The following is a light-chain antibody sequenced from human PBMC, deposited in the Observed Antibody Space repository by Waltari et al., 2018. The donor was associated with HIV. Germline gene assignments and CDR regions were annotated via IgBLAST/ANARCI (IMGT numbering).Light chain of an antibody. J-gene: IGLJ2*01. V-gene: IGLV1-40*01. Sequence: QSILTQPPSVSGAPGQGVTISCTGNTSNIGAGYEVHWYQHLPGIAPKLLRDGNINRPSGVPERFSGSKSGMSVFLAITGLQVEDEADYYCQSYDSSLSGYVVFGGGTKLTVL. CDR3: QSYDSSLSGYVV. CDR2: GNI. CDR1: TSNIGAGYE.